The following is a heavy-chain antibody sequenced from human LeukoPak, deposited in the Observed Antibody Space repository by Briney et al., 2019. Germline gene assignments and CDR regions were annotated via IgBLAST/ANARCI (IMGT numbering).Heavy chain of an antibody. J-gene: IGHJ1*01. V-gene: IGHV3-23*01. CDR1: GFTFGSYG. CDR3: AIMHGYYDGSGYWVQ. CDR2: ITPNADRT. D-gene: IGHD3-22*01. Sequence: GGSLRLSCAASGFTFGSYGMSWVRRAPGKGLEWVSFITPNADRTSYADSVEGRFTISRDNPRNTLYMQMNSLRDEDTAVYYCAIMHGYYDGSGYWVQWGQGTLVTVSS.